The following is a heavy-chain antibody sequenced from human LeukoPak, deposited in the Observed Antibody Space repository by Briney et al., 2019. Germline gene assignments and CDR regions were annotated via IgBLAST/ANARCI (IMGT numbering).Heavy chain of an antibody. CDR2: ISSSSSYI. J-gene: IGHJ4*02. D-gene: IGHD4-17*01. CDR3: ARNYGDAARFDY. CDR1: GFTFNTYT. Sequence: GGSLRLSCAASGFTFNTYTMNWVRQASGKGLEWVSSISSSSSYIYYVDSVKGRFTISRDNAKNSLYLQMNSLRAEDTAVYYCARNYGDAARFDYWGQGALVTVSS. V-gene: IGHV3-21*01.